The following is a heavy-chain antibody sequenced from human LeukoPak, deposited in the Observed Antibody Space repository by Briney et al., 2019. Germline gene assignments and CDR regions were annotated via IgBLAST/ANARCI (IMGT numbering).Heavy chain of an antibody. J-gene: IGHJ4*02. CDR1: GGSISSSSYY. V-gene: IGHV4-39*02. Sequence: SETLSLTCTVSGGSISSSSYYWGWIRQPPGKGLEWIGSIYYSRSTYYNPSLKSRVTISVDTSKNQFSLKLSSVTAADTAVYYCARDLAFGGVGWGQGTLVTVSS. CDR2: IYYSRST. CDR3: ARDLAFGGVG. D-gene: IGHD3-16*01.